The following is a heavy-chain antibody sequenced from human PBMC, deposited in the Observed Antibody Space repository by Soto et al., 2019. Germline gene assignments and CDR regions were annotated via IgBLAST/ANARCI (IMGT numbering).Heavy chain of an antibody. V-gene: IGHV3-23*01. Sequence: LSLSFXSSLFTFIIYAISWVRQSPGKGLEWVSAISGSGGSTYYADSVKGRFTISRDNSKNTLYLQMNSLRAEDTAVYYCAKDERITMIVVVTNDDFDIWGQGTMVTVSS. CDR3: AKDERITMIVVVTNDDFDI. CDR2: ISGSGGST. CDR1: LFTFIIYA. D-gene: IGHD3-22*01. J-gene: IGHJ3*02.